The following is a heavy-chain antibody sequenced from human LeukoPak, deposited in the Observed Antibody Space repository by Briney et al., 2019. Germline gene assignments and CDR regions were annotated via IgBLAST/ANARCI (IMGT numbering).Heavy chain of an antibody. CDR3: AREGAPGSLFDY. D-gene: IGHD3-10*01. Sequence: SQTLSLTCTVSGGSISSGDYYWSWIRQPPGKGLEWIGYIYYSGSTYYNPSLKSRVTISVDTSKNQFSLKLSSVTAADTAVYYCAREGAPGSLFDYWGQGTLVTVSS. CDR1: GGSISSGDYY. CDR2: IYYSGST. J-gene: IGHJ4*02. V-gene: IGHV4-30-4*08.